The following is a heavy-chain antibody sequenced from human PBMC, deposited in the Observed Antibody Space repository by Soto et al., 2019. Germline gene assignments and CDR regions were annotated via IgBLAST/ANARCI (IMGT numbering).Heavy chain of an antibody. CDR2: IIPIFGTA. CDR3: AREPSGGSGSYTYGMAV. J-gene: IGHJ6*02. V-gene: IGHV1-69*12. Sequence: QVQLVQSGAEVTKPGSSVKVSCKASGGTFSSYAISWVRQAPGQGLEWMGGIIPIFGTANYAQKFQGRVTITADESTSTAYMELSSLSSEDTAVYYWAREPSGGSGSYTYGMAVWGQGTTVTVSS. CDR1: GGTFSSYA. D-gene: IGHD3-10*01.